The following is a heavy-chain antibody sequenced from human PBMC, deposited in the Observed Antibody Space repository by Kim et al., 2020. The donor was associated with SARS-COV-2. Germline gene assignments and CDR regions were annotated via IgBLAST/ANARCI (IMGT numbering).Heavy chain of an antibody. CDR2: IRKSGGDT. V-gene: IGHV3-23*01. Sequence: GGSLRLSCAAAGLTFSNYDMSWVRQAPGKGLEWVSAIRKSGGDTYYADSVKGRFTVSRDNSKNTLYLQMNSLRAEDMALYYCAKEFSGGSPGGIDYWGQGTLVTVSS. CDR3: AKEFSGGSPGGIDY. CDR1: GLTFSNYD. J-gene: IGHJ4*02. D-gene: IGHD2-15*01.